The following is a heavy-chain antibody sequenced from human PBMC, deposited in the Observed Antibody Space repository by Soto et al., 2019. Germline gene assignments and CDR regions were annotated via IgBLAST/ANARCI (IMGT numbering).Heavy chain of an antibody. D-gene: IGHD3-10*01. Sequence: QMHLVQSGPEVRKPGSSVKVSCKASGGTFGDYGSDWVRQAPGHGLEWMGGILPVFRTPRNAQKFEGRVSLPVDEGTNTAVMELNSPGPEDTASYYCARDDGEGGMDVWGQGTTVIVSS. CDR1: GGTFGDYG. J-gene: IGHJ6*02. CDR3: ARDDGEGGMDV. V-gene: IGHV1-69*01. CDR2: ILPVFRTP.